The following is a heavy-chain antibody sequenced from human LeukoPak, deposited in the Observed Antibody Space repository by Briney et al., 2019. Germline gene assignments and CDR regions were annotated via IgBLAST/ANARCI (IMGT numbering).Heavy chain of an antibody. CDR3: ARAGYSSSWYRGSGGDY. J-gene: IGHJ4*02. V-gene: IGHV3-21*01. Sequence: GGSLRLSCAASGFTFSSYSMNWVRQAPGKGLEWVSSISSSSSYIYYADSVKGRFTISRDNAKNSLYLQMNSLRAEDTAVYYCARAGYSSSWYRGSGGDYWGQGTLVTASS. D-gene: IGHD6-13*01. CDR1: GFTFSSYS. CDR2: ISSSSSYI.